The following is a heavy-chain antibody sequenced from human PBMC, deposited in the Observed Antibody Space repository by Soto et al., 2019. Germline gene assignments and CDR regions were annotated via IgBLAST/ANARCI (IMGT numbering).Heavy chain of an antibody. CDR2: ISYDGSNK. CDR3: RVSGDYSGYSYDAFDI. J-gene: IGHJ3*02. D-gene: IGHD3-22*01. V-gene: IGHV3-30*03. Sequence: GGSLRLSCAAAGFTFSSYGMHWVRQAPGKGLEWVAVISYDGSNKYYADSVKGRFTISRDNSKNTLYLQMNSLRAEDTAVYYSRVSGDYSGYSYDAFDIWGQGTLVTVS. CDR1: GFTFSSYG.